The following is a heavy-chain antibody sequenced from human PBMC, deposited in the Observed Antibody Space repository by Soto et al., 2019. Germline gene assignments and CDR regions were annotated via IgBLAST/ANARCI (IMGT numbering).Heavy chain of an antibody. V-gene: IGHV4-34*01. CDR2: INHSGST. CDR3: ARALIPKWERYSRH. Sequence: PSETLSLTCAVYGGSFSGYYWSWIRQPPGKGLEWIGEINHSGSTNYNPSLKSRVTISVDTSKNQFSLKLSSVTAADTAVYYCARALIPKWERYSRHWGQGPRVPVPS. CDR1: GGSFSGYY. J-gene: IGHJ1*01. D-gene: IGHD1-26*01.